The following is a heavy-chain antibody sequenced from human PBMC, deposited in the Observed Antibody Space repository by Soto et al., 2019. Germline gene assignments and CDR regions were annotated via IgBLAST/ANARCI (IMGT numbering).Heavy chain of an antibody. Sequence: HPGGSLRLSCAASGFTVSSNYMSWVRQAPGKGLEWVSVIYSGGSTYYADSVKGRFTISRDNSKNTLYLQMNSLRAEDTAVYYCARKDGAYYYYGMDVWGQGTTVTVSS. CDR3: ARKDGAYYYYGMDV. CDR2: IYSGGST. D-gene: IGHD2-15*01. J-gene: IGHJ6*02. CDR1: GFTVSSNY. V-gene: IGHV3-53*01.